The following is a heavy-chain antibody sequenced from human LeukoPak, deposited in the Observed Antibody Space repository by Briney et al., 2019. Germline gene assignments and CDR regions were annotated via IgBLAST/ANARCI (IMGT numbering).Heavy chain of an antibody. V-gene: IGHV3-48*03. CDR3: ARMQQWLPDY. D-gene: IGHD6-19*01. CDR2: ISSSGSTI. Sequence: PGGSLRLSCASSGLSFSSYEMNSVRQAPGRGLEWVSCISSSGSTIYYADSVKGRFTISRDNAKNSLYLQMNSLRAEDTAVYYCARMQQWLPDYWGKGTLVTVSS. J-gene: IGHJ4*02. CDR1: GLSFSSYE.